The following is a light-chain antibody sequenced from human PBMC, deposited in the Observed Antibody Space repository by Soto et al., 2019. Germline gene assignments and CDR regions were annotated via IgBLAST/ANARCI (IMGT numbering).Light chain of an antibody. J-gene: IGLJ3*02. CDR3: SLYTISRV. CDR2: EVT. Sequence: QSALTQPASVSGSPGQSITISCTGTTSDLGDYKYISWYQQHPGKVSKLIIYEVTNRPSGVSNRFSGSKSGNTASLTISGLQAEDEADYYCSLYTISRVFGGGTKLTVL. CDR1: TSDLGDYKY. V-gene: IGLV2-14*01.